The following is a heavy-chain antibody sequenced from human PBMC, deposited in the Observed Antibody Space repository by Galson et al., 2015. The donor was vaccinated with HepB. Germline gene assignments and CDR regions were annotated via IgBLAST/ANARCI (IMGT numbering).Heavy chain of an antibody. V-gene: IGHV3-7*01. J-gene: IGHJ3*02. CDR2: IKQDGSEK. CDR3: ARDRGRDYDFWSGYSDDAFDI. D-gene: IGHD3-3*01. Sequence: SLRLSCAASGFTFSSYWMSWVRQAPGKGLEWVANIKQDGSEKYYVDSVKGRFTISRDNAKNSLYLQMNSLRAEDTAVYYCARDRGRDYDFWSGYSDDAFDIWGQGTMVTVSS. CDR1: GFTFSSYW.